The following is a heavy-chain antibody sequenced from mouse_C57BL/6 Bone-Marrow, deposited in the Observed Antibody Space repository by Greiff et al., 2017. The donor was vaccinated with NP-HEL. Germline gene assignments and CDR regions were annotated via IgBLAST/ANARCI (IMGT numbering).Heavy chain of an antibody. CDR3: TRDLYYDCLWDFDV. Sequence: EVMLVESGEGLVKPGGSLKLSCAASGFTFSSYAMSWVRQTPEQRLEWVAYISSGGDYIYYADTVKGRFTISRDNARNTLYLQMSSLKSEDTAMYYCTRDLYYDCLWDFDVWGTGTTVTVSS. J-gene: IGHJ1*03. V-gene: IGHV5-9-1*02. CDR1: GFTFSSYA. CDR2: ISSGGDYI. D-gene: IGHD2-4*01.